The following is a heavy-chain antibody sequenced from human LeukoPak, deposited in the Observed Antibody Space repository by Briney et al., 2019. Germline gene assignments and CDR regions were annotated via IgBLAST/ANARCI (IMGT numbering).Heavy chain of an antibody. V-gene: IGHV3-23*01. CDR1: GFTFSSYA. CDR3: AKQQGSGWAFDI. J-gene: IGHJ3*02. D-gene: IGHD6-19*01. CDR2: NSGSGGTA. Sequence: GGSLRLSCAASGFTFSSYAMSWIRQAPGKGLEWIAANSGSGGTAYYAHSVKGRFTISRDNSKNTLFLQMNSLRAEDTAVYYCAKQQGSGWAFDIWGQGTMVTVSS.